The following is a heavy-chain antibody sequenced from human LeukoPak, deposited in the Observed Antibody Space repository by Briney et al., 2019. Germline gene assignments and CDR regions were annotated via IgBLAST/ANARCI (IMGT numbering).Heavy chain of an antibody. CDR3: PRLRGYYDAFDI. V-gene: IGHV4-59*08. J-gene: IGHJ3*02. CDR1: GGSISSYY. Sequence: SETLSLTCTVSGGSISSYYWSWIQQPPGKGLEWIGYIYYSGSTNYNPSLKSRVTISVNTSKNQFSLKLSSVTAADTAVYYCPRLRGYYDAFDIWGQGTMVTVSS. D-gene: IGHD3-22*01. CDR2: IYYSGST.